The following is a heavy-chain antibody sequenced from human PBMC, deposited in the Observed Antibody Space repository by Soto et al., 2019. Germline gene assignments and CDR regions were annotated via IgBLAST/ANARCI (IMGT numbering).Heavy chain of an antibody. D-gene: IGHD2-2*01. J-gene: IGHJ4*02. CDR1: GFTFSSYA. CDR2: ISASGGST. CDR3: AKPSGPGSSTSCQRSRFDY. V-gene: IGHV3-23*01. Sequence: GGSLRLSCAASGFTFSSYAMSWVRQAPGKGLEWVSGISASGGSTYYADSVKGRFTISRDNSKNTLWLQMNSLSPEDTAIYYCAKPSGPGSSTSCQRSRFDYWGQGTRVTVLL.